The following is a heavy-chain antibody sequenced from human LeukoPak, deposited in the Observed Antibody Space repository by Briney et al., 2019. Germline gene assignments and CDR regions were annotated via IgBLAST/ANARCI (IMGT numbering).Heavy chain of an antibody. CDR1: GFTFSSSE. V-gene: IGHV3-48*03. Sequence: GGSLRLSCAASGFTFSSSEMNWVRQAPGKGLEWVSYTSLSGNTIYYADSVKGRFTISRDNARNSLYLQLNSLRAEDTAVYYCARTWNRGFDYWGQGTLVTVSS. D-gene: IGHD1/OR15-1a*01. J-gene: IGHJ4*02. CDR3: ARTWNRGFDY. CDR2: TSLSGNTI.